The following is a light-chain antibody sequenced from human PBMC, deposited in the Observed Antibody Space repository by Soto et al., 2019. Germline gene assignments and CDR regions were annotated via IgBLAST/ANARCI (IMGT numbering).Light chain of an antibody. CDR1: QSVSSSY. V-gene: IGKV3-20*01. J-gene: IGKJ1*01. CDR2: ATS. Sequence: SVLTQSPGTLSLSLGERATLSCRASQSVSSSYLAWYQQKPGQAPRLLIYATSYRATGIPDRFSGGGSGTDFTLTISRLEPEDFAVYYCQKYGTFWTFGQGTKVDIK. CDR3: QKYGTFWT.